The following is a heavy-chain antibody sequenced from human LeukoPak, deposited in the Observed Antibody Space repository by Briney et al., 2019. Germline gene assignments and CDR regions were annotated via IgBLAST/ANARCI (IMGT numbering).Heavy chain of an antibody. CDR3: ARGFHPYWYFDL. CDR2: IKQDGSEK. V-gene: IGHV3-7*01. J-gene: IGHJ2*01. CDR1: GFTFSSYW. Sequence: GGSLRLSCVASGFTFSSYWMSWVRQAPGKGLEWVANIKQDGSEKYYVDSVKGRFTISRDNAKNSLYLQMNSLRAEDTAVYYCARGFHPYWYFDLWGRGTLVTVSS. D-gene: IGHD2/OR15-2a*01.